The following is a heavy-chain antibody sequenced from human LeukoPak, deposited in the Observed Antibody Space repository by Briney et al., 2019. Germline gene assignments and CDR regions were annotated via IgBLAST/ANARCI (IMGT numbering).Heavy chain of an antibody. D-gene: IGHD3-22*01. V-gene: IGHV4-39*07. J-gene: IGHJ3*02. CDR3: PRDRAEWEYYFDTSGDYYVGDSFDI. CDR1: GGSISSSSHY. Sequence: SETLSLTCTVSGGSISSSSHYWGWIRQPPGKGLEWIGSIYYSGSIYYNPSLKSRVTISIDTSKSQFSLRLSSVTAADTAVYYCPRDRAEWEYYFDTSGDYYVGDSFDIWGQGTMVTVSS. CDR2: IYYSGSI.